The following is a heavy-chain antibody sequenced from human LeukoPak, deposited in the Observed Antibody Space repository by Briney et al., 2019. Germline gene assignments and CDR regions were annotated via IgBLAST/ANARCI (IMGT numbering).Heavy chain of an antibody. CDR1: GFTFSSYG. CDR2: IWYDGSNK. Sequence: PGGSLRLSCAASGFTFSSYGMHWVRQAPGKGQEWVAVIWYDGSNKYYADSVKGRFTISRDNSKNTLYLQMNSLRAEDTAVYYCARDYIAVALEYWGQGTLVTVSS. J-gene: IGHJ4*02. V-gene: IGHV3-33*01. CDR3: ARDYIAVALEY. D-gene: IGHD6-19*01.